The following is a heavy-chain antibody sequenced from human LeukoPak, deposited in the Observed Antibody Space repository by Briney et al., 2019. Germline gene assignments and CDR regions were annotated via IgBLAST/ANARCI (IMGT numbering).Heavy chain of an antibody. Sequence: GGSLRLSCAASGFTFDDYAMHWVRQAPGKGLEWVSGISWNSGSIGYADSVKGRFTISRDNAKNSLYLQMNSLRAEDTALYYCAKSGAYSSSWYYYYYYMDVWGKGTTVTISS. J-gene: IGHJ6*03. CDR1: GFTFDDYA. D-gene: IGHD6-13*01. CDR3: AKSGAYSSSWYYYYYYMDV. V-gene: IGHV3-9*01. CDR2: ISWNSGSI.